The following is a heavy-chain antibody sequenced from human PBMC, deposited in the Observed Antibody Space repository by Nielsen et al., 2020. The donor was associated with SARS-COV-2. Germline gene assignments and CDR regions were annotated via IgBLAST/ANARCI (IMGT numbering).Heavy chain of an antibody. J-gene: IGHJ6*02. V-gene: IGHV1-69*06. D-gene: IGHD1-14*01. CDR3: AREWGYGTHYYYGMDV. CDR2: IIPIFGTA. Sequence: SVKVSCRASGGTFSSYAISWVRQAPGQGLEWMGGIIPIFGTANYAQKFQGRVTITADKSTSTAYMELSSLRSEDTAVYYCAREWGYGTHYYYGMDVWGQGTTVTVSS. CDR1: GGTFSSYA.